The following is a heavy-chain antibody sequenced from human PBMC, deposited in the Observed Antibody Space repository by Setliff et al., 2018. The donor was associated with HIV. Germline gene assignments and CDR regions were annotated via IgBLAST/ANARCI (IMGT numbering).Heavy chain of an antibody. Sequence: SETLSLTCTVSGGSISNSNYFWGWIRQPPGKGLEWIGRIYSSGSTYYQPSLQGHSFASTWIRQSPGKELEWIGDVSYSGTTMYNNYNPSLESRVTISEDTSRHQFSLKLTSVTADDTGIYYCARGPPFAYWGQGLLVTVSS. CDR3: NNYNPSLESRVTISEDTSRHQFSLKLTSVTADDTGIYYCARGPPFAY. V-gene: IGHV4-39*01. J-gene: IGHJ4*02. CDR2: IYSSGST. CDR1: GGSISNSNYF. D-gene: IGHD1-26*01.